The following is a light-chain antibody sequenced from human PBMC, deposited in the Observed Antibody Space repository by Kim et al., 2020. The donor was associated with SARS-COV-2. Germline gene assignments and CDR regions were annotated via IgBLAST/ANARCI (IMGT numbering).Light chain of an antibody. CDR2: QDT. V-gene: IGLV3-1*01. CDR1: RLGDKY. Sequence: LSPGHTASITCSGDRLGDKYACWYQQKPGQSPVVVIYQDTKRPSGIPERFSGSNSGNTATLTISGTQAMDEADYYCQVWDSTTTVFGGGTQLTVL. J-gene: IGLJ2*01. CDR3: QVWDSTTTV.